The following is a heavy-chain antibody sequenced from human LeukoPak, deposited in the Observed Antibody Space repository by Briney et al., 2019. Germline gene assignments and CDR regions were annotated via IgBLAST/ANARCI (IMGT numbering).Heavy chain of an antibody. V-gene: IGHV4-59*01. CDR3: ARGLRFLEWLTQDY. D-gene: IGHD3-3*01. Sequence: PSETLSLTCTVSGGSTSSYYWSCIRQPPGKGLGCIGYIYYSGSTTYNPPLKSRVTISVDTSKNQFSLKLSSVTAADTAVYYCARGLRFLEWLTQDYWGQGTLVTVSS. CDR2: IYYSGST. J-gene: IGHJ4*02. CDR1: GGSTSSYY.